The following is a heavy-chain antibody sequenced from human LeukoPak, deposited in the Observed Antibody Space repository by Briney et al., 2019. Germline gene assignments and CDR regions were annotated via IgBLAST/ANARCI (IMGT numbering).Heavy chain of an antibody. CDR3: ASWIREIFGVPPGYGMDV. CDR1: GGSISSSSYY. J-gene: IGHJ6*02. Sequence: SETLSLTCTVSGGSISSSSYYWGWIRQPPGQGLEWIGSIYYSGSTYYNPSLKSRVTISVDTSKNQFSLKLSSVTAADTAVYYCASWIREIFGVPPGYGMDVWGQGTTVTVSS. D-gene: IGHD3-3*01. V-gene: IGHV4-39*01. CDR2: IYYSGST.